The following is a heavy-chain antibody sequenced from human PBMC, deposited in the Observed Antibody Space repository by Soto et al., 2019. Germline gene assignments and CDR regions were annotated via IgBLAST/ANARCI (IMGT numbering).Heavy chain of an antibody. CDR1: GGSITTNW. CDR2: IYHSGTT. CDR3: ARYIAVPRTRGFDY. D-gene: IGHD6-19*01. Sequence: QVHLQESGPGLVKPSGTLSLTCAVSGGSITTNWWSWVRQPPGKGLEWIGEIYHSGTTNYNPSLRGRVTISVDKSNNQFSLNLNSVTAADSAIYYCARYIAVPRTRGFDYWGQGNPVTVSS. J-gene: IGHJ4*02. V-gene: IGHV4-4*02.